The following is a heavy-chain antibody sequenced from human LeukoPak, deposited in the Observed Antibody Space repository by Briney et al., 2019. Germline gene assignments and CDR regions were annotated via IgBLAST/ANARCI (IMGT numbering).Heavy chain of an antibody. Sequence: SSETLPLTCTVSGGSISSGDYYWSWIRQPPGKGLEWIGYMYYSGSTYYNPSLKSRVVISVDTSRNQFSLKLSSVTAADAAVYYCARPYYYDSRIDPWGQGTLVTVSS. D-gene: IGHD3-22*01. V-gene: IGHV4-30-4*01. CDR3: ARPYYYDSRIDP. CDR2: MYYSGST. CDR1: GGSISSGDYY. J-gene: IGHJ5*02.